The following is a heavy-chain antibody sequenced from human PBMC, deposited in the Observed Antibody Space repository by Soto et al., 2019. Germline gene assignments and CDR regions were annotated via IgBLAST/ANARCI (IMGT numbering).Heavy chain of an antibody. D-gene: IGHD1-1*01. Sequence: SETLSLTCAVSGGSISSGGYYWSWIRQPPGKGLEWIGYFYYTGSINYNPSLKSRVTIFIDASKNQFSLTLYSVTAADTAVYYCARSMFYCEGTTYSPFEYWGQGTLVTVSS. J-gene: IGHJ4*02. CDR3: ARSMFYCEGTTYSPFEY. CDR2: FYYTGSI. CDR1: GGSISSGGYY. V-gene: IGHV4-61*08.